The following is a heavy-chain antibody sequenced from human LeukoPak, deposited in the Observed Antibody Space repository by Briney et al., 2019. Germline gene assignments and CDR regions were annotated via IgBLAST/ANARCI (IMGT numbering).Heavy chain of an antibody. D-gene: IGHD3-10*01. Sequence: SETLSLTCTVYGGSIGSHYWSWIRQPPGKGLEWIGYISYSGNTNYNPSLKSRVTISVDTSKNQFSLKLSSVTAADTAVYYCARSNYYGSGSPSAYYYGMDVWGKGTTVTVSS. CDR2: ISYSGNT. J-gene: IGHJ6*04. V-gene: IGHV4-59*11. CDR3: ARSNYYGSGSPSAYYYGMDV. CDR1: GGSIGSHY.